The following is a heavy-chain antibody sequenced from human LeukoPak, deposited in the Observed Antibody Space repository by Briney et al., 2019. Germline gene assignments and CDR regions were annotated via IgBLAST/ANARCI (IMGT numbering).Heavy chain of an antibody. V-gene: IGHV3-48*01. CDR3: ARADYDFWSRYYYMDV. J-gene: IGHJ6*03. CDR2: ISSSSSTI. D-gene: IGHD3-3*01. CDR1: GFIFSHYG. Sequence: PGGSLRLSCIASGFIFSHYGMHWVRQAPGKGLEWVSYISSSSSTIYYADSVKGRFTISRDNAKNSLYLQMNSLRAEDTAVYYCARADYDFWSRYYYMDVWGKGTTVTVSS.